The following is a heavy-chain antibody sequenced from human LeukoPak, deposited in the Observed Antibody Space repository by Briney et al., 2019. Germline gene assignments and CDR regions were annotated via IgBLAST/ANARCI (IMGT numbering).Heavy chain of an antibody. CDR3: AREIAAAGYYFDY. CDR1: GGSISTYS. CDR2: MYYRGST. V-gene: IGHV4-59*12. Sequence: SETLSLTCTVSGGSISTYSWNWIRQPPGRGLEWIGSMYYRGSTNFNPSLKSRVTISVDRSKNQFSLKLSSVTAADTAVYYCAREIAAAGYYFDYWGQGTLVTVSS. D-gene: IGHD6-13*01. J-gene: IGHJ4*02.